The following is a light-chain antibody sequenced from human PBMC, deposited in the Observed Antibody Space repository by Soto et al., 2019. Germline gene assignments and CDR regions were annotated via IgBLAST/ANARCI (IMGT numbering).Light chain of an antibody. CDR3: RSYAGSNNLV. J-gene: IGLJ1*01. CDR1: SSDVGGYNY. V-gene: IGLV2-8*01. CDR2: EVS. Sequence: QSALTQPPSASGSPGQSVTISCTGTSSDVGGYNYVSWYQQHPGKAPKLMIYEVSKRPSGAPDRFSGSKSGNTASLTASGLQAEDEADHHCRSYAGSNNLVFGSGTKVTVL.